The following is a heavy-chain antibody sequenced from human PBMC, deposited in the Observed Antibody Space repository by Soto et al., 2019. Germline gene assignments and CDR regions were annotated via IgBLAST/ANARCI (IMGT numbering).Heavy chain of an antibody. V-gene: IGHV1-69*13. CDR2: IIPIFGTA. D-gene: IGHD2-2*02. J-gene: IGHJ3*02. Sequence: SVKVSCKASGGTFSSYAISWVRQAPGQGLEWMGGIIPIFGTANYAQKLQGRVTITADESPSTAYMERSSLRSEDTAVYYWAREGGNIRDDAFDIWGQGTMVTVSS. CDR3: AREGGNIRDDAFDI. CDR1: GGTFSSYA.